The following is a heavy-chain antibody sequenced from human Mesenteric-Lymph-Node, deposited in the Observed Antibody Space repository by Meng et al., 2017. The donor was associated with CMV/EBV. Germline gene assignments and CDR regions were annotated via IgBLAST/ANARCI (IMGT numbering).Heavy chain of an antibody. CDR3: AKRGSGSYLDY. Sequence: GESLKISCAASGFTFSNYAMSWVRQAAGKGLEWVSGISGDGVSTYYADSVKGRFTISRDNSKNTLYLQMNSLRAEDTAVYYCAKRGSGSYLDYWGQGTLVTVSS. CDR1: GFTFSNYA. CDR2: ISGDGVST. D-gene: IGHD1-26*01. V-gene: IGHV3-23*01. J-gene: IGHJ4*02.